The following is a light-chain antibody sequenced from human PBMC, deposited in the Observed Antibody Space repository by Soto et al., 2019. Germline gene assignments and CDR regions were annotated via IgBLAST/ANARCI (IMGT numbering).Light chain of an antibody. CDR1: QSVASN. CDR2: GAS. Sequence: IVMTQSPATLSVSPGERATLSCRASQSVASNLAWYQQRPGQAPRLLIYGASTRATGVPVRFSGSGSGTEFTLSISSLQSEYFAVYYCHHYNNWPHSFGGGTKVEIK. CDR3: HHYNNWPHS. J-gene: IGKJ4*01. V-gene: IGKV3-15*01.